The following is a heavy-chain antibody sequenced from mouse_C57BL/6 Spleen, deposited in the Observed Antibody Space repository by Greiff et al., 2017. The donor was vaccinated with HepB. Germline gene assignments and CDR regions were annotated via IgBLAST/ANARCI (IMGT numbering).Heavy chain of an antibody. CDR1: GFTFSNYW. CDR2: IRLKSDNYAT. Sequence: EVKVVESGGGLVQPGGSMKLSCVASGFTFSNYWMNWVRQSPEKGLEWVAQIRLKSDNYATHYAESVKGRFTISRDDSKSSVYLQMNNLRAEDTGIYYCTRDASFAYWGQGTLVTVSA. CDR3: TRDASFAY. J-gene: IGHJ3*01. V-gene: IGHV6-3*01.